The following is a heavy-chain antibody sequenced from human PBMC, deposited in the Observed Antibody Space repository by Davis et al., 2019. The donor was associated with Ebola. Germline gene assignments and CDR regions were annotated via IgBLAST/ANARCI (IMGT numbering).Heavy chain of an antibody. CDR1: GYTFTSYA. D-gene: IGHD2-15*01. Sequence: AVSVKVSCKASGYTFTSYAMHWVRQAPGQRLEWMGWINAGNGNTKYSQKFQGRVTITRDTSASTAYMELSSLRSEDTAVYYCARQIVVVVAASKTGRFDPWGQGTLVTVSS. CDR2: INAGNGNT. CDR3: ARQIVVVVAASKTGRFDP. V-gene: IGHV1-3*01. J-gene: IGHJ5*02.